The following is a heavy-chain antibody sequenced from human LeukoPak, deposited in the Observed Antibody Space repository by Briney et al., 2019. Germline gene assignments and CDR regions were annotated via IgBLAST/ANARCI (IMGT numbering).Heavy chain of an antibody. CDR1: GFSFSSYD. CDR3: ARDGVWFGEYEAFDI. V-gene: IGHV3-30-3*01. CDR2: ISHDGSNK. J-gene: IGHJ3*02. Sequence: GGSLRLSCAASGFSFSSYDMHWVRQAPGKGLERVAVISHDGSNKYYTDSVKGRFTISRDNSKNSLYLQMNSLRAEDTAVYYCARDGVWFGEYEAFDIWGQGTMVTVSS. D-gene: IGHD3-10*01.